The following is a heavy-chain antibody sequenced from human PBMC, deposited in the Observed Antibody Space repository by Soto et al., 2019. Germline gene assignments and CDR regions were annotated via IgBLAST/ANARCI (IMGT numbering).Heavy chain of an antibody. J-gene: IGHJ3*01. V-gene: IGHV3-48*03. CDR3: ARNCVADCYPRPDALDL. Sequence: PGGSLRLSCTASGLTFSSYEMHWVRQAPGKGLEWLCRISSSGGTIYYADSVKGRFTISRDNAKKILYGEMKGLSDEDTALYSCARNCVADCYPRPDALDLWGQGTMVTVSS. CDR2: ISSSGGTI. CDR1: GLTFSSYE. D-gene: IGHD2-21*02.